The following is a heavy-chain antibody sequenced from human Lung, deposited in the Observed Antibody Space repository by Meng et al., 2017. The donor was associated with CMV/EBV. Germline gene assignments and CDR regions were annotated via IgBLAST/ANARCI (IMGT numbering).Heavy chain of an antibody. CDR1: GLRFSRFW. D-gene: IGHD2-8*01. CDR3: RDGHYSGR. CDR2: IKEDGSEK. J-gene: IGHJ4*02. Sequence: GEPGGVLAQPGGSLGHSGKVSGLRFSRFWMSWVSEVPGQGLEWVANIKEDGSEKYYVDSVKGRFTISRDNAKNSLYLQMNSLRVEDTAVYYCRDGHYSGRWGQGTLVTVSS. V-gene: IGHV3-7*02.